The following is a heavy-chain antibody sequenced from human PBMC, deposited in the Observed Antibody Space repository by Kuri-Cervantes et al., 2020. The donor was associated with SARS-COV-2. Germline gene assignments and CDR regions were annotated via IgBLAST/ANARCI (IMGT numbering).Heavy chain of an antibody. D-gene: IGHD3-10*01. CDR3: ARASGMYYYGSGSYYNLVSWFDP. J-gene: IGHJ5*02. CDR2: IYYSGST. Sequence: SETLSLTCTVSGGSISSYYWSWIRQPPGKGLEWIGYIYYSGSTNYNPSLKSRVTISVDTSKNQFPLKLSSVTAADTAVYYCARASGMYYYGSGSYYNLVSWFDPWGQGTLVTVSS. CDR1: GGSISSYY. V-gene: IGHV4-59*01.